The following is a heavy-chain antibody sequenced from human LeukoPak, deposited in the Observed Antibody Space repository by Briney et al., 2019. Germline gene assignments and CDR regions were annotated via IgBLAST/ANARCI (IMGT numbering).Heavy chain of an antibody. D-gene: IGHD6-19*01. CDR3: ATKQWLAPPPDS. CDR1: GFTFSKDW. CDR2: INTDGTVT. V-gene: IGHV3-74*01. Sequence: GGSLRLSCAASGFTFSKDWMLWARQAPGKGLESVSRINTDGTVTTYADSVKGRFTVSRDNADNTMFLQMNSVRDEDTAVYYCATKQWLAPPPDSWGQGTPVTVSS. J-gene: IGHJ4*02.